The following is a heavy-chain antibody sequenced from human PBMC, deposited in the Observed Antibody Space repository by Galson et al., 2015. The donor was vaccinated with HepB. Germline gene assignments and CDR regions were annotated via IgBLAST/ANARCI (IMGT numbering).Heavy chain of an antibody. D-gene: IGHD3-9*01. CDR2: INPHSGDT. V-gene: IGHV1-2*02. CDR1: GYIFSGYY. Sequence: SVKVSCKASGYIFSGYYIHWVRQAPGQGLQWMGWINPHSGDTNYAQKFQGRVTMTRDTSIRTAYMELTRLRSDDTAIYYCGRDFRGVLTSSYTPWFDPRGQGTLVTVSS. J-gene: IGHJ5*02. CDR3: GRDFRGVLTSSYTPWFDP.